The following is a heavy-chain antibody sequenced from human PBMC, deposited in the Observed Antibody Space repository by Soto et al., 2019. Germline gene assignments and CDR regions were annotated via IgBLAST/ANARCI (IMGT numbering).Heavy chain of an antibody. Sequence: QVQLQESGPGLVKPSGTLSLTCAVSGVSISIPNWWAWVRQAPGKGLEWIGEIDHSGTTNYNPSLTSRVTISLDRSKNQVSLRLTSVAAADTAVYFCARGKFYAFDIWGQGTMVTVSS. J-gene: IGHJ3*02. V-gene: IGHV4-4*02. CDR1: GVSISIPNW. CDR3: ARGKFYAFDI. CDR2: IDHSGTT.